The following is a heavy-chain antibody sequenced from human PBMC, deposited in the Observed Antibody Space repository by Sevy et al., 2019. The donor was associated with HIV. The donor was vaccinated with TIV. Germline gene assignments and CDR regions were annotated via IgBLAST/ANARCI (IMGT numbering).Heavy chain of an antibody. CDR1: GFAYSGYG. CDR3: VRGSIAVAGIGYYFDS. J-gene: IGHJ4*02. CDR2: IWYDGSNK. Sequence: GGSLRLSCAAFGFAYSGYGMHWVRQAPGKGLEWVAVIWYDGSNKEYADSVKGRFTISRDNSKTTLYLQMNSLRAEDRAVCYCVRGSIAVAGIGYYFDSWGQGTLVTVSS. V-gene: IGHV3-33*01. D-gene: IGHD6-19*01.